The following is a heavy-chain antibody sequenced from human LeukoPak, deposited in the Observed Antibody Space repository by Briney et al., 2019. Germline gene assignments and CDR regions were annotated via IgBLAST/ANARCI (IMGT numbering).Heavy chain of an antibody. CDR1: GGSISSYY. V-gene: IGHV4-59*01. CDR3: ARDKDMATIPGAFDI. Sequence: PSETLSLTCTVSGGSISSYYWSWIRQPPGKGLEWIGYIYYSGSTNYNPSLKSRVTISVDTSKNQFSLKLSSVTAADTAVYYCARDKDMATIPGAFDIWGQGTMVTVSS. CDR2: IYYSGST. D-gene: IGHD5-24*01. J-gene: IGHJ3*02.